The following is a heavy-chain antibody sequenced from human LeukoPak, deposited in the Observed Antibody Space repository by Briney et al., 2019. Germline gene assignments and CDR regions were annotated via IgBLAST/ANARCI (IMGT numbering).Heavy chain of an antibody. CDR2: MNPNSGNT. D-gene: IGHD4-17*01. J-gene: IGHJ5*02. CDR3: ASSHGYGDPWFDP. CDR1: GYTFTSYD. V-gene: IGHV1-8*01. Sequence: ASVTVSCKASGYTFTSYDINWVRQATGQGLEWMGWMNPNSGNTGYAQKFQGRVTMTTDTSTSTAYMELRSLRSDDTAVYYCASSHGYGDPWFDPWGQGTLVTVSS.